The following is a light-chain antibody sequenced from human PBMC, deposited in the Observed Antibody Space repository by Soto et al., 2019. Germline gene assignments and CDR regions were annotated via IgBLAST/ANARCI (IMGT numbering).Light chain of an antibody. J-gene: IGKJ4*01. CDR3: QQRSTWPLT. Sequence: IGLTQSPATLSLSTGQRATLSCRASQSVSPYLAWYQQKPGQAPRLLIYDASKRATGIPGRFSGSGSGTDFTLSISSLEPEDFAVYYCQQRSTWPLTFGGGTKVDIK. CDR1: QSVSPY. CDR2: DAS. V-gene: IGKV3-11*01.